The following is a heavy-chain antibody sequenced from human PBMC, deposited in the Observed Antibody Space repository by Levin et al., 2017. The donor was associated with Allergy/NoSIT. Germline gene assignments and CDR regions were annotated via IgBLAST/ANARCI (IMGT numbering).Heavy chain of an antibody. Sequence: GGSLRLSCAAYGFTFTDAWMSWVRQAPGKGLEWVGRIKSKSDGATADYAAPVKGRFAISRDDSKNTFYLQMNSLKTEDTAVYYCTTDPNITMVVWVAQKGYWGQGTLVTVSS. V-gene: IGHV3-15*01. CDR2: IKSKSDGATA. J-gene: IGHJ4*02. CDR1: GFTFTDAW. D-gene: IGHD3-10*01. CDR3: TTDPNITMVVWVAQKGY.